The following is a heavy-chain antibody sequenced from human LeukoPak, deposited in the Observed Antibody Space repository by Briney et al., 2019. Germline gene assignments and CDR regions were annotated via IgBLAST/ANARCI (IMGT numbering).Heavy chain of an antibody. D-gene: IGHD3-16*02. CDR3: ARLNMITFGGVIVTDGMDV. CDR2: INHSGST. Sequence: SETLSLTCAVYGGSFSGYYWSWIRQPPGKGLEWIGEINHSGSTNYNPSLKSRVTISVDTSKNQFSLKLSSVTAADTAVYYCARLNMITFGGVIVTDGMDVWGQGTTVTVSS. J-gene: IGHJ6*02. CDR1: GGSFSGYY. V-gene: IGHV4-34*01.